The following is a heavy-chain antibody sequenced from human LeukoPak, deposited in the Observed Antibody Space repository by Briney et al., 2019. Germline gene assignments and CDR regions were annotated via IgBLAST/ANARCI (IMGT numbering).Heavy chain of an antibody. D-gene: IGHD1-26*01. J-gene: IGHJ4*02. CDR1: GFTLSSYA. Sequence: PGGSLRLSCAASGFTLSSYAMSWVRQAPGKGLEWVSGISGSGGSTYYADSVKGRFTISRDNSKNTLYPQMNSLRVEDTAVYYCARDSGSYYYWGQGTLVTVSS. CDR2: ISGSGGST. CDR3: ARDSGSYYY. V-gene: IGHV3-23*01.